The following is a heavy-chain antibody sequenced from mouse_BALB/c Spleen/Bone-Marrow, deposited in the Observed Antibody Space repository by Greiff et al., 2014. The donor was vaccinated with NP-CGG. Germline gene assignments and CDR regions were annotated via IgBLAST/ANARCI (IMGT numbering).Heavy chain of an antibody. V-gene: IGHV5-12*02. CDR3: ARLGDYSYFDY. J-gene: IGHJ2*01. CDR1: GFSFSDYY. Sequence: EVQLVESGGGLVQPGGSLKLSCATSGFSFSDYYMYWIRRTPEKRLEWVAYISNGGGSTYYPDTVKGRFTISRDNAKNTLYLQMSRLKSEDTAMYYCARLGDYSYFDYWGQGTTLTVSS. CDR2: ISNGGGST. D-gene: IGHD1-1*01.